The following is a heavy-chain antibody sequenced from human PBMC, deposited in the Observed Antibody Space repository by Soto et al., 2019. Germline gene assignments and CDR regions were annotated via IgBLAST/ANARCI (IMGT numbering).Heavy chain of an antibody. CDR2: IWYDGSNK. J-gene: IGHJ6*02. D-gene: IGHD5-12*01. CDR3: ARARKVATILEYYYYYYGMDV. V-gene: IGHV3-33*01. Sequence: QVQLVESGGGVVQPGRSLRLSCAASGFTFSSYGMHWVRQAPGKGLGWVAVIWYDGSNKYYADSVKGRFTISRDNSKNALYVQMNSLRAEDTAVYYCARARKVATILEYYYYYYGMDVWGQGTTVTVSS. CDR1: GFTFSSYG.